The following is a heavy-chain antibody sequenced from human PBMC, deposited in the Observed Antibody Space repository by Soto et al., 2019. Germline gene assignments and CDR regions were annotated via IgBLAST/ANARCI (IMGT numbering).Heavy chain of an antibody. CDR1: GGSISSGGYS. V-gene: IGHV4-31*03. CDR3: ARDRRGYDFWSGYSPVMDGMDV. D-gene: IGHD3-3*01. CDR2: IYYSGST. J-gene: IGHJ6*02. Sequence: PSETTSLTCTVSGGSISSGGYSWSWIRQHPGKGLEWIGYIYYSGSTYYNPSLKSRVTISVDTSKNQFSLKLSSVTAADTAVYYCARDRRGYDFWSGYSPVMDGMDVWGQGTTVTVSS.